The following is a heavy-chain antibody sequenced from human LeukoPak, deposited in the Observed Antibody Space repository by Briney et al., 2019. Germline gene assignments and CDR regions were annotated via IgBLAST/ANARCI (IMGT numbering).Heavy chain of an antibody. V-gene: IGHV3-9*01. CDR2: ISWNSGSI. D-gene: IGHD3-10*01. CDR1: GFTFDDYA. Sequence: GGSLRLSCAASGFTFDDYAMHWVRQAPGKGLEWVSGISWNSGSIGYADSVKGRFAISRDNAKNSLYLQMNSLRAEDTALYYCAKVGSGSYDGWGQGTLVTVSS. J-gene: IGHJ4*02. CDR3: AKVGSGSYDG.